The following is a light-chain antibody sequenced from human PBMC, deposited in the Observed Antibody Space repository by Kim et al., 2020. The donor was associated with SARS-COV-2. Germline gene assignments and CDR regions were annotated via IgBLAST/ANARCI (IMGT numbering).Light chain of an antibody. CDR1: SSDIGGFNY. CDR2: DVS. V-gene: IGLV2-14*01. CDR3: SSYTSSSTFVI. J-gene: IGLJ2*01. Sequence: QSALTQPASVSGSPGQSITISCTGTSSDIGGFNYFVSWYQQHPGKAPKLMIYDVSKRPSGVSNRLSGSKSGNTASLTISGLQAEDEADYYCSSYTSSSTFVIFGGGTQLTVL.